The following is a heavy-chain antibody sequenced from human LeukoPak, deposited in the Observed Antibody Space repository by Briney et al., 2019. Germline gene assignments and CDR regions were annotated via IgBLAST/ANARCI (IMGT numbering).Heavy chain of an antibody. V-gene: IGHV1-2*02. J-gene: IGHJ4*02. CDR3: ARVRIAVAGKYYFDY. CDR1: GYTFTGYY. Sequence: ASVKVSCKASGYTFTGYYMHWVRQAPGQGLEWMGWFNPNSGGTNYAQKFQGRVTMTRDTSISTAYMELSRLRSDDTAVYYCARVRIAVAGKYYFDYWGQGTLVTVSS. D-gene: IGHD6-19*01. CDR2: FNPNSGGT.